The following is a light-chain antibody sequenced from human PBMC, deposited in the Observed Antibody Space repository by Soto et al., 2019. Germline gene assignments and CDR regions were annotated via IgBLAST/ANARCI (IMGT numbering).Light chain of an antibody. Sequence: EIVMTQTPATLSVSPVERATLSCRASQSVSSNLAWYQQKPGQAPRLLIYGASTRATGIPARFSGSGSGTEFTLTINSLQSEDFAVYYCQQYNNWPRTFGQGTNADIK. V-gene: IGKV3-15*01. CDR2: GAS. J-gene: IGKJ1*01. CDR1: QSVSSN. CDR3: QQYNNWPRT.